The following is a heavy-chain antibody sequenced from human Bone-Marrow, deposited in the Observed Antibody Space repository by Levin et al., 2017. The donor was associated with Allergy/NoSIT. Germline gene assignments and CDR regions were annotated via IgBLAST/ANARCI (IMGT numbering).Heavy chain of an antibody. Sequence: GGSLRLSCAASGFTFSSYAMSWVRQAPGKGLEWVSAISGSGGSTYYADSVKGRFTISRDNSKNTLYLQMNSLRAEDTAVYYCANLRFYDFWSGYYFGGQDAFDIWGQGTMVTVSS. CDR3: ANLRFYDFWSGYYFGGQDAFDI. V-gene: IGHV3-23*01. CDR2: ISGSGGST. CDR1: GFTFSSYA. J-gene: IGHJ3*02. D-gene: IGHD3-3*01.